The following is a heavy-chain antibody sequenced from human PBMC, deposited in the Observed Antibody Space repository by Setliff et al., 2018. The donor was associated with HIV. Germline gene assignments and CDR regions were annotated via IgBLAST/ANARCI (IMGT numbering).Heavy chain of an antibody. CDR2: VYNSGTT. J-gene: IGHJ6*03. V-gene: IGHV4-59*08. D-gene: IGHD5-12*01. CDR3: ARGVIETDYDYVDIYYYNYMDV. Sequence: SETLSLTCTVYGASSSSHYWSWIRQPPGKAPEWIGYVYNSGTTKYNPSLKSRVTISVDTSKKHFSLRLTSVTAADTAVYFCARGVIETDYDYVDIYYYNYMDVWGKGTTVTVSS. CDR1: GASSSSHY.